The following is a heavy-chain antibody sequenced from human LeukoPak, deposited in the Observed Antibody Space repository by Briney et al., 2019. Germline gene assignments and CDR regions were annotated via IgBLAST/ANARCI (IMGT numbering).Heavy chain of an antibody. CDR3: ARASFIPRLDY. CDR1: GGSFSGYY. CDR2: INHSGST. D-gene: IGHD2-2*01. J-gene: IGHJ4*02. Sequence: TSETLSLTCAVYGGSFSGYYWSWIRQPPGKGLEWIGEINHSGSTNYNPSLKSRVTISVDTSKNQFSLKLSSVTAADTAVYYCARASFIPRLDYWGQGTLVTASS. V-gene: IGHV4-34*01.